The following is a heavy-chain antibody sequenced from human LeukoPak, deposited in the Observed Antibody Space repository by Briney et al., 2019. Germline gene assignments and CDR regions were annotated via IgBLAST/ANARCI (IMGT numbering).Heavy chain of an antibody. Sequence: SETQSLTCTVSGGSISSGSYYWSWIRQPAGKGLEWIGRIYTSGSTNYNPSLKSRVTISVDTSKNQFSLKLSSVTAADTAVYYCARPQWLATGEDWYFDLWGRGTLVTVSS. CDR3: ARPQWLATGEDWYFDL. CDR1: GGSISSGSYY. D-gene: IGHD6-19*01. CDR2: IYTSGST. V-gene: IGHV4-61*02. J-gene: IGHJ2*01.